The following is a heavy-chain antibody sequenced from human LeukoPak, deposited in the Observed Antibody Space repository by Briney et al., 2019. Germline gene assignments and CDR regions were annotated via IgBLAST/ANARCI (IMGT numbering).Heavy chain of an antibody. Sequence: SETLSLTCSVSGGSISSSSYYRGWVRQPPGKGLEWIGSIYYSGSTYYNSSLKSRVTISVDTSKNQFSLKLSSVTAADTAVYYCARHEVGSYYFEWSQGTLVTVSS. CDR2: IYYSGST. CDR1: GGSISSSSYY. D-gene: IGHD1-26*01. CDR3: ARHEVGSYYFE. V-gene: IGHV4-39*01. J-gene: IGHJ4*02.